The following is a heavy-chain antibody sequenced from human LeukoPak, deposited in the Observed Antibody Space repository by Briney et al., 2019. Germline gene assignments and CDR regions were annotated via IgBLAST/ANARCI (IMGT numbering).Heavy chain of an antibody. CDR2: IRSKAYGGTT. D-gene: IGHD5-18*01. Sequence: GGSLRLSCTASGFTFGDYAMSWVRQAPGKGLEWVGFIRSKAYGGTTEYAASVKGRFTISRDDSKSIAYLQMNSLKTEDTAVYYCTRDSNTAMVTDYWGHGTLVTVSS. J-gene: IGHJ4*01. V-gene: IGHV3-49*04. CDR1: GFTFGDYA. CDR3: TRDSNTAMVTDY.